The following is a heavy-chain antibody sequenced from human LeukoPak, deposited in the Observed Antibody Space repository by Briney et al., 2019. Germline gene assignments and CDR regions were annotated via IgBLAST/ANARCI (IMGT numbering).Heavy chain of an antibody. V-gene: IGHV3-64D*06. CDR1: GFTFSSYP. J-gene: IGHJ4*02. Sequence: GGSLGLSCLASGFTFSSYPMYWVRQAPGKGLEYVSFISINGGSTLYADSVKGRFTISRDNSKNTLYLQMSSLRAEDTAVYYCVKAYCTTTSCYPDYWGQGTLVTVSS. CDR3: VKAYCTTTSCYPDY. CDR2: ISINGGST. D-gene: IGHD2-2*01.